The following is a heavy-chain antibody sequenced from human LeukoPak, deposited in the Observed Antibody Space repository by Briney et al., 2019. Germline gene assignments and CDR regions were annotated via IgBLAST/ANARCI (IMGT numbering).Heavy chain of an antibody. CDR2: IYYSGST. J-gene: IGHJ2*01. CDR3: ARQDDYGLWYFDL. V-gene: IGHV4-59*08. D-gene: IGHD4-17*01. CDR1: GGSISSYY. Sequence: PSETLSLTCTVSGGSISSYYWSWIRRPPGKGLEWIGYIYYSGSTNYNPSLKSRVTISVDTSKNQFSLKLSSVTAADTAVYYCARQDDYGLWYFDLWGRGTLVTVSS.